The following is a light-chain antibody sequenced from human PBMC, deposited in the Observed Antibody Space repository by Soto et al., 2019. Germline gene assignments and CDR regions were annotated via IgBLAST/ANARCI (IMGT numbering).Light chain of an antibody. V-gene: IGLV2-14*01. Sequence: QSVLTQPASVSGSPGQSITISCTGTSSDVGAYDYVSWYQQHPGKAPKLLIYEVSNRSSGVSNRFSGSKSGNTASLTISGLQAEDEADYYCSSYTDSSTHVLFGGGTQLTVL. CDR2: EVS. J-gene: IGLJ2*01. CDR3: SSYTDSSTHVL. CDR1: SSDVGAYDY.